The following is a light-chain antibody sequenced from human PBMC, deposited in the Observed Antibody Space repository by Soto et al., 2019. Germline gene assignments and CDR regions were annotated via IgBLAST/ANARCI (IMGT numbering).Light chain of an antibody. Sequence: DIQMTQSPSTLSASVGDRVTITCRASQSISSWLAWYQQKPGKAPKVLIWDASSLESGVPSRFSGSGSATEYTLTISSLQPDDFATYYCQQYSTYPWTFGQGTKVDIK. J-gene: IGKJ1*01. V-gene: IGKV1-5*01. CDR1: QSISSW. CDR2: DAS. CDR3: QQYSTYPWT.